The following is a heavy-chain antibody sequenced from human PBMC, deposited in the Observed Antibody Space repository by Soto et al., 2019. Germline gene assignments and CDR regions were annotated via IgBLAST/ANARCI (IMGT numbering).Heavy chain of an antibody. V-gene: IGHV3-15*05. J-gene: IGHJ4*02. CDR1: GFNFINGG. Sequence: EVQLVESGGGLLNPGGPLKLSFAASGFNFINGGRSWVRQAPGKGLEWVGRIKSKVHGETTDYAAHVKGRFTISRDDSKNTLYLQMHSLQTEDTAVYYCSTDEWEWGQGTLVTVSS. CDR2: IKSKVHGETT. D-gene: IGHD1-26*01. CDR3: STDEWE.